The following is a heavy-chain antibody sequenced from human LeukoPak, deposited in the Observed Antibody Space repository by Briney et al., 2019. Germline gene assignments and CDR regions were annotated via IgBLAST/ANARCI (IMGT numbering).Heavy chain of an antibody. CDR1: GFTFSSYS. V-gene: IGHV3-21*01. D-gene: IGHD2-2*01. CDR2: ISSSSSYI. Sequence: GGSLRLSCAASGFTFSSYSMNWVRQAPGKGLEWVSSISSSSSYIYYADSVKGRFTISRDNAKNSLYLRMNSLRAEDTAVYYCARGLVVVPAAMAYWGQGTLVAVSS. CDR3: ARGLVVVPAAMAY. J-gene: IGHJ4*02.